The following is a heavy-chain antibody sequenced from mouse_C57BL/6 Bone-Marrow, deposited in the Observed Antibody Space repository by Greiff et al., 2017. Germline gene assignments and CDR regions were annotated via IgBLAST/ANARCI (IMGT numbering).Heavy chain of an antibody. CDR1: GYAFSSSW. V-gene: IGHV1-82*01. D-gene: IGHD3-2*02. CDR2: IYPGDGDT. J-gene: IGHJ4*01. Sequence: QVQLQQSGPELVKPGASVKISCKASGYAFSSSWMNWVKQRPGKGLEWIGRIYPGDGDTNYNGKFKGKATLTADKSSSTAYMQLSSLTSEDSAVYFCARRQLNYYAMDYWGQGTSVTVSS. CDR3: ARRQLNYYAMDY.